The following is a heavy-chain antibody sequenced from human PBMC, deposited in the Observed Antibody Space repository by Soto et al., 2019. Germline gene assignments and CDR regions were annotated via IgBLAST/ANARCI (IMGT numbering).Heavy chain of an antibody. J-gene: IGHJ4*02. V-gene: IGHV5-51*01. CDR1: GYSFTSYW. Sequence: GESLKISCKGSGYSFTSYWIGWVRQMPGKGLELVGIFYPGWSDTRYSPSFQGPVTISADNSTSTAYLKRSSLKASDTAMYYCARLSGIATMAPGYFDYWGQGTLVTVSS. CDR3: ARLSGIATMAPGYFDY. CDR2: FYPGWSDT. D-gene: IGHD1-1*01.